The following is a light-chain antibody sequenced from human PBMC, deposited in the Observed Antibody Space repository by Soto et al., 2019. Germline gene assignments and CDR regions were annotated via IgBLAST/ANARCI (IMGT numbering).Light chain of an antibody. CDR1: SSDVGGYHY. CDR2: DVT. J-gene: IGLJ1*01. CDR3: NSYTTSSTHYV. Sequence: QSALTQPASVSGSPGQSITISCTGTSSDVGGYHYVSWFQQHPGKAPKLMIYDVTYRPSGVSNRFSGSKSGNTASLTISGLQAEDEADYYCNSYTTSSTHYVFGTGTKLTVL. V-gene: IGLV2-14*01.